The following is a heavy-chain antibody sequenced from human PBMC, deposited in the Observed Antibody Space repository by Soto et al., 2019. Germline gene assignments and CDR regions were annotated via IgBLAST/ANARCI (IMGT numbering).Heavy chain of an antibody. V-gene: IGHV3-23*01. J-gene: IGHJ4*02. CDR1: GFTFSSYA. CDR3: AKDIVVVPAATPGGLDY. Sequence: GGSLRLSCAASGFTFSSYAMSWVRQAPGKGLEWVSAISGSGGSTYYADSVKGRFTISRDNSKNTLYLQMNSLRAEDTAVYYCAKDIVVVPAATPGGLDYWGQGTLVTVSS. CDR2: ISGSGGST. D-gene: IGHD2-2*01.